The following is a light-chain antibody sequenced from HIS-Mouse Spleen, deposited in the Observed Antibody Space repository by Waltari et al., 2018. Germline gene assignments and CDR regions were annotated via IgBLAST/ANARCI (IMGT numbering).Light chain of an antibody. CDR1: QGISSA. J-gene: IGKJ3*01. V-gene: IGKV1-13*02. CDR2: DAS. Sequence: AIQLTQSPSSLSASVGDRVTITCRASQGISSALAWYQQKPGKAPKLLIYDASSLDSGVPSRFSGRGSGTDFTLTISSLQPEDFATYYCQQFNSYPLFTFGPGTKVDIK. CDR3: QQFNSYPLFT.